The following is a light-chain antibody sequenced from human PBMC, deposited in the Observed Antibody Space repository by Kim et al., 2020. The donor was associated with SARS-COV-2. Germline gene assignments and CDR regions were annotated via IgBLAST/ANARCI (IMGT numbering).Light chain of an antibody. V-gene: IGLV6-57*03. Sequence: GETVNITCTRGSGSSDDNYVGWYKQRPGGVPTTGIYEVDQRPSGVSDRFSGSTDNSANSAALTISGLRTEDEADYYCQSYNRDNVIFGGGTKLTVL. CDR1: SGSSDDNY. CDR2: EVD. CDR3: QSYNRDNVI. J-gene: IGLJ2*01.